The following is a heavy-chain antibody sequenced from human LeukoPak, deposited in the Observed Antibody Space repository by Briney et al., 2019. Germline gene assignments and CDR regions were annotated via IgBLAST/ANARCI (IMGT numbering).Heavy chain of an antibody. J-gene: IGHJ4*02. D-gene: IGHD3-22*01. V-gene: IGHV3-30*02. Sequence: PGGSLRLSCAASGFTFSSYGMHWVRQAPGKGLEWVAFTRYDGSNKYYADSVKGRFTISRDNSKNTLCLQMNSLRAEDTAVYYCAKGDYYDSSGPWPFYWGQGTLVTVSS. CDR1: GFTFSSYG. CDR3: AKGDYYDSSGPWPFY. CDR2: TRYDGSNK.